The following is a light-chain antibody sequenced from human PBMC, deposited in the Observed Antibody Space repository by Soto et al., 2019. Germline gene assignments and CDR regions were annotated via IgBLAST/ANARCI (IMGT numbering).Light chain of an antibody. Sequence: EIVLTQSPGTLSLSPGERATITCRSSQSVSSSYFAWYQQKPGQAPRLLIYDVSSRASGIPDRFSGSGSGTEFTLTISRLEPEDFAVYYCQQYGSSPTFGQGTQLEIK. CDR3: QQYGSSPT. V-gene: IGKV3-20*01. CDR1: QSVSSSY. CDR2: DVS. J-gene: IGKJ1*01.